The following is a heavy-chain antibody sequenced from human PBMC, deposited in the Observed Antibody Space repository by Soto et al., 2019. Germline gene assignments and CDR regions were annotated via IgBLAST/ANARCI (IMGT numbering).Heavy chain of an antibody. J-gene: IGHJ4*02. D-gene: IGHD6-6*01. Sequence: PSETLSLTCAVYGGSFSGYYWSCIRQPPGKGLEWIGEINHSGSTNYNPSLKSRVTISVDTSKNQFSLKLSSVTAADTAVYYCARAAPWAVYYFDYWGQGTLVTVSS. CDR2: INHSGST. CDR3: ARAAPWAVYYFDY. CDR1: GGSFSGYY. V-gene: IGHV4-34*01.